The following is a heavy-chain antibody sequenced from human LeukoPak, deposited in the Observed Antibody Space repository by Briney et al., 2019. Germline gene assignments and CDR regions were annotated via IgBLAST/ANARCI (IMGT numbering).Heavy chain of an antibody. CDR1: GFTVSSNY. CDR2: IYSGGST. Sequence: GGSLRLSCAASGFTVSSNYLIWLPQAPGQGLKGVLIIYSGGSTYYADSVKGRFTISRDNSKNTLYLQMNSLRAEDTAVYYCARVIRAANYYYYYMDVWGKGTTVTVSS. CDR3: ARVIRAANYYYYYMDV. V-gene: IGHV3-66*01. D-gene: IGHD3-10*01. J-gene: IGHJ6*03.